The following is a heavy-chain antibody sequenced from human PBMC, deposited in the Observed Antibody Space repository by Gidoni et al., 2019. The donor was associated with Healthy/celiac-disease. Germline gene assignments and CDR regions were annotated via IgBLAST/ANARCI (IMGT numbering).Heavy chain of an antibody. Sequence: EVQLLESGGGLVQPGGSMRLPCAASGFTFSSYAMSWVRQAPGKGLEWVSAISGSGGSTYYADSVKGRFTISRDNSKNTLYLQMNSLRAEDTAVYYCAKDPADCGGDCGDYWGQGTLVTVSS. CDR2: ISGSGGST. CDR3: AKDPADCGGDCGDY. J-gene: IGHJ4*02. D-gene: IGHD2-21*02. V-gene: IGHV3-23*01. CDR1: GFTFSSYA.